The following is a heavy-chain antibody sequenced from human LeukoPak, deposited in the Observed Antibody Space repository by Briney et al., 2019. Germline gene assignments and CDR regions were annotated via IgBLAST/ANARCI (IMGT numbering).Heavy chain of an antibody. V-gene: IGHV3-11*01. CDR1: GFTFSDYY. J-gene: IGHJ5*02. CDR3: ARAVFWSGYYTSGNWFDP. CDR2: ISSSGSTI. D-gene: IGHD3-3*01. Sequence: PGGSLRLSCAASGFTFSDYYMSWIRQAPGKGLEWVSYISSSGSTIYYADSVKGRFTISRDNAKNSLYLQMNSLRAEDTAVDYCARAVFWSGYYTSGNWFDPWGQGTLVTVSS.